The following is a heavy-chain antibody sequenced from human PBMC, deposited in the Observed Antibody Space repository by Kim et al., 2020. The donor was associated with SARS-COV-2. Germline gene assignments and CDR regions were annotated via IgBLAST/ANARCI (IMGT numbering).Heavy chain of an antibody. J-gene: IGHJ3*02. D-gene: IGHD1-26*01. CDR3: AREGDDAFDI. CDR1: GFTVSSNY. Sequence: GGSLRLSCAASGFTVSSNYMSLVRQAPGKGLEWVSVIYSGGSTYYADSVKGRFTISRHNSKNTLYLQMNSLRAEDTAVYYCAREGDDAFDIWGQGKMVTVSS. CDR2: IYSGGST. V-gene: IGHV3-53*04.